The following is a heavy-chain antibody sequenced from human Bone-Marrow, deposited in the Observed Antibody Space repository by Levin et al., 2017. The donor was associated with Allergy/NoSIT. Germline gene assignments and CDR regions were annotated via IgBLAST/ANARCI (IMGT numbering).Heavy chain of an antibody. J-gene: IGHJ3*02. CDR3: AKMGYCSSTSCMGGLISAFDI. V-gene: IGHV3-23*01. CDR1: GFTFSSYA. D-gene: IGHD2-2*01. Sequence: GGSLRLSCAASGFTFSSYAMSWVRQAPGKGLEWVSAISGSGGSTYYADSVKGRFTISRDNSKNTLYLQMNSLRAEDTAVYYCAKMGYCSSTSCMGGLISAFDIWGQGKMVTVSS. CDR2: ISGSGGST.